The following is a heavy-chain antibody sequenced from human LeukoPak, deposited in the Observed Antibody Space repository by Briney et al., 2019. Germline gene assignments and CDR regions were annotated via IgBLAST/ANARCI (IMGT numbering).Heavy chain of an antibody. CDR1: GYTFTSYY. J-gene: IGHJ5*02. CDR2: INPSGGST. Sequence: ASVKVSCKASGYTFTSYYMHWVRQAPGQGLEWMGIINPSGGSTSYAQKFQGRVTMTRDTSTSTVYMELSSLRSEVTAVYSCARDNNENWFDPWGQGTLVTVSS. CDR3: ARDNNENWFDP. V-gene: IGHV1-46*01. D-gene: IGHD1/OR15-1a*01.